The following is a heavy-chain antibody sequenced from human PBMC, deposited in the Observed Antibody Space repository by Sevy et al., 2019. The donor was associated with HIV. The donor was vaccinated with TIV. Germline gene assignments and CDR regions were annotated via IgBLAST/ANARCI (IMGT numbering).Heavy chain of an antibody. J-gene: IGHJ6*03. V-gene: IGHV3-23*01. Sequence: GGSLRLSCAVSGFSFDSYGMTWVRQAPGKGLEWVSGISGSGTRTYYADSVKGRFSISRDNSKNRLYLQMNSLRSEDPDIYYRAKGGGGHYDPDEIGYYFYYYNMDVWGKGTTVTVSS. CDR2: ISGSGTRT. D-gene: IGHD3-22*01. CDR1: GFSFDSYG. CDR3: AKGGGGHYDPDEIGYYFYYYNMDV.